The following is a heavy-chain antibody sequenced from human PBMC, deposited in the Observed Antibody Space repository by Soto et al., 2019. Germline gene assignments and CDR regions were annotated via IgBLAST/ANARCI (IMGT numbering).Heavy chain of an antibody. CDR1: GGSISSSSYY. D-gene: IGHD2-15*01. Sequence: QLQLQESGPGLVKPSETLSLTCTVSGGSISSSSYYWGWIRQPPGKGLEWIGSIYYSGSTYYNPSLQSRVTISVDTSKNQFSLKLSSVTAADTAVYYCARDPGYCSGGSCYYYFDYWGQGTLVTVSS. CDR3: ARDPGYCSGGSCYYYFDY. V-gene: IGHV4-39*01. CDR2: IYYSGST. J-gene: IGHJ4*02.